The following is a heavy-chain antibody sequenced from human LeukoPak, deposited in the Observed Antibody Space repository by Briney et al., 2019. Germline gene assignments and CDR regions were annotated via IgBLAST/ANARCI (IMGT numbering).Heavy chain of an antibody. CDR3: ARQLVGGARGFDY. V-gene: IGHV4-39*01. J-gene: IGHJ4*02. D-gene: IGHD6-13*01. CDR1: GGSISSSSYY. CDR2: IYYSGST. Sequence: PSETLSLTCTVSGGSISSSSYYWGWIRQPPGKGLEWIGSIYYSGSTYYNPSLKSRVTISVDTSKNQFSPKLSSVTAADTAVYYCARQLVGGARGFDYWGQGTLVTVSS.